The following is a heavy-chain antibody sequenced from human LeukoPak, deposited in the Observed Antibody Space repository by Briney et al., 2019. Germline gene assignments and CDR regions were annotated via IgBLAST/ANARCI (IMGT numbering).Heavy chain of an antibody. CDR3: ARHGVRGVIIPRGFNDY. J-gene: IGHJ4*02. D-gene: IGHD3-10*01. CDR2: IEYSDTSG. Sequence: PGGSLRLSCTVSGFTLSSYEMSWIRQAPGKGLEWVSSIEYSDTSGHYADSVQGRFTISRDNSKNTLYLQMNSLRAEDTAVYYCARHGVRGVIIPRGFNDYWGQGTLVTVSS. V-gene: IGHV3-23*01. CDR1: GFTLSSYE.